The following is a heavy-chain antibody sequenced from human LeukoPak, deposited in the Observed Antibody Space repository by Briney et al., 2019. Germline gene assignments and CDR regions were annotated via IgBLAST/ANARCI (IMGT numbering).Heavy chain of an antibody. CDR3: ARGGAGDYFDY. CDR2: IYYSGST. CDR1: GGSISSYY. Sequence: PSETLSLTCTVSGGSISSYYWSWIRQPPGKGLEWIGYIYYSGSTNYNPSLKSRVTISVDTSKNQFSLKLSSVTAADTAVYHCARGGAGDYFDYWGQGTLVTV. J-gene: IGHJ4*02. D-gene: IGHD1-26*01. V-gene: IGHV4-59*01.